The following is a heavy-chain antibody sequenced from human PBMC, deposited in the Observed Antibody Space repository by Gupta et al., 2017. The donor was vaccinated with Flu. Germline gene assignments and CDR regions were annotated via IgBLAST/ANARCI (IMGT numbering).Heavy chain of an antibody. CDR2: TTPLSNTP. Sequence: QVQLVQSGAEMKKPGSSVKVSCKASGGTFSSYAINWVRQARGQGLEWLGRTTPLSNTPDYAQKFQGRVTITADESTSTVHMELRSLRLDDTAVYYCARGADFSNLHLHYWGQGTLVVVSS. V-gene: IGHV1-69*18. CDR1: GGTFSSYA. CDR3: ARGADFSNLHLHY. J-gene: IGHJ4*02. D-gene: IGHD2-2*01.